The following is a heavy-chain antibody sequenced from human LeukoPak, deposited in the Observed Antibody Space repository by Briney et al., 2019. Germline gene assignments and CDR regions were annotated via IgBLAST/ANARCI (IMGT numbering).Heavy chain of an antibody. CDR3: AKRKAIVVVPAAISDY. D-gene: IGHD2-2*01. Sequence: QHWGSLRLSCAASGFTFSSYAMSWVRQAPGKGLEWVSAISGSGGSTYYADSVKGRFTISRDNSKNTLYLQMNSLRAEDTAVYYCAKRKAIVVVPAAISDYWGQGTLVTVSS. CDR2: ISGSGGST. CDR1: GFTFSSYA. J-gene: IGHJ4*02. V-gene: IGHV3-23*01.